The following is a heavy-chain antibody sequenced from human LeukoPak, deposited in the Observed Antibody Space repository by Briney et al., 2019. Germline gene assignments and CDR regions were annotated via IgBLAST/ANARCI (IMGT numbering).Heavy chain of an antibody. Sequence: SVKVSCKASVGTFGSYAISWGRQAPGQGLEWMGRSIPILGMANYAQKFQSRGTITADKSTSTAYMGLSSLRSEDTAVYYCARGSVESSSDYWGQGTLVTVSS. J-gene: IGHJ4*02. CDR3: ARGSVESSSDY. CDR1: VGTFGSYA. D-gene: IGHD1-26*01. CDR2: SIPILGMA. V-gene: IGHV1-69*04.